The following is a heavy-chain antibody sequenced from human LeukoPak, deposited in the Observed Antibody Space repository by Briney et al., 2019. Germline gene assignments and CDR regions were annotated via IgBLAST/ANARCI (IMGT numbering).Heavy chain of an antibody. V-gene: IGHV3-11*01. CDR2: ISSNGVTV. Sequence: GGSLRLSCAASGFTFSDYYMSWIRQAPGKGLEWVSYISSNGVTVYYADSVKGRFTISRDNSKNTLYLQMNSLRAEDTAVYYCAKDLYGYVSNWFDPWGQGTLVTVSS. D-gene: IGHD5-12*01. J-gene: IGHJ5*02. CDR3: AKDLYGYVSNWFDP. CDR1: GFTFSDYY.